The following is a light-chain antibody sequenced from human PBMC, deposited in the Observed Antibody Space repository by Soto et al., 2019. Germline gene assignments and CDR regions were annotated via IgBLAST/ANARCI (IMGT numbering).Light chain of an antibody. V-gene: IGKV3-11*01. Sequence: EIVLTQSPATLSLSPGERATLSCRASQSVGSSLAWYQLKLGQAPRLLIYAASDRATGIPGRFSGSGSGTDFTLIISSLEPEDFAVYFCQQYDNWPYTFGQGTKLEIK. J-gene: IGKJ2*01. CDR2: AAS. CDR3: QQYDNWPYT. CDR1: QSVGSS.